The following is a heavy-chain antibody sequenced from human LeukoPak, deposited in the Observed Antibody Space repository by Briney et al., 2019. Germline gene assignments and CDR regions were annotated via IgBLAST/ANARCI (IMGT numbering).Heavy chain of an antibody. CDR1: GGSISSGGYY. D-gene: IGHD3-22*01. Sequence: PSETLSLTCAVYGGSISSGGYYWSWIRQHPGKGLEWIGYIYYSGSTYYNPSLKSRVTISVDTSKDQFSLKLSSVTAADTAVYYCARGLHGYYYDSSGSRYFDYWGQGTLVTVSS. J-gene: IGHJ4*02. V-gene: IGHV4-31*11. CDR3: ARGLHGYYYDSSGSRYFDY. CDR2: IYYSGST.